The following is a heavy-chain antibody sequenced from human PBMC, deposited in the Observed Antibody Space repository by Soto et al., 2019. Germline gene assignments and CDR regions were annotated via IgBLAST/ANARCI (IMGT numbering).Heavy chain of an antibody. D-gene: IGHD3-10*01. CDR3: ARHNYGSGSTYFDY. J-gene: IGHJ4*02. CDR1: GGSISSYY. V-gene: IGHV4-59*08. CDR2: IYYSGST. Sequence: QVQLQESGPGLVKPSETLSLTCTVSGGSISSYYWSWIRQPPGKGLEWIGYIYYSGSTNYNPSLKSRVPISVDTSKNQVSLKLNSMTAADPAVYYCARHNYGSGSTYFDYWGQGTLVTVSS.